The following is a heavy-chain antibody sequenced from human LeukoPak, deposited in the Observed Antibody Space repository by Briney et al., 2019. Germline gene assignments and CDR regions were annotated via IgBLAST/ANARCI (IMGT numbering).Heavy chain of an antibody. J-gene: IGHJ6*02. V-gene: IGHV3-66*01. CDR1: GFTVSSNY. Sequence: PGGSLRLSCAASGFTVSSNYMSWVRQAPGKGLEWVSVIYSGGSTYYADSVKGRFTISRDNSKNTLYLKMNSLRAEDTAVYYCARDRGYSYGWDYYYYYGMDVWGQGTTVTVSS. CDR3: ARDRGYSYGWDYYYYYGMDV. CDR2: IYSGGST. D-gene: IGHD5-18*01.